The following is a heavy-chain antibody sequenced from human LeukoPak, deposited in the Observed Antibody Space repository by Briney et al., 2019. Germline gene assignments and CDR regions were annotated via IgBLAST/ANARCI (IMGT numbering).Heavy chain of an antibody. J-gene: IGHJ4*02. CDR3: AKDRSIGTYYTFDH. CDR1: GFTFSNYW. Sequence: PGGSLRLSCAVSGFTFSNYWMNWVRQAPGKGLEWVATISGSGVMTYYADSVKGRFTVSGDNSKNTVYLQMSSLTAADTAVYYCAKDRSIGTYYTFDHWGQGTLVTVSS. D-gene: IGHD1-26*01. CDR2: ISGSGVMT. V-gene: IGHV3-23*01.